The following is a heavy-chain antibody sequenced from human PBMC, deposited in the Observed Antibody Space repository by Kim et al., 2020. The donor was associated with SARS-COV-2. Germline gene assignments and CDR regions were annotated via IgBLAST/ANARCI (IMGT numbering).Heavy chain of an antibody. CDR3: ARDWTYDDNTDTFDT. CDR2: ISAYEGHA. CDR1: GYTFTSYA. V-gene: IGHV1-18*01. D-gene: IGHD3-22*01. J-gene: IGHJ3*02. Sequence: SVKVSCKASGYTFTSYAISWVRQAPGQGLEWMGWISAYEGHANYAEKVQGRVTMTTDTSTSTAYMELWSLRSDDTAVYYCARDWTYDDNTDTFDTRGQG.